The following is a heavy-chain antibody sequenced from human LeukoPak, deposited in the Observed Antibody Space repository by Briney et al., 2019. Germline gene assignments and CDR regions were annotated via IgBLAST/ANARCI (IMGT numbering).Heavy chain of an antibody. J-gene: IGHJ5*02. CDR2: INPNSGGT. CDR3: ARDHEGYCSSTSCPIRMGNWFDP. CDR1: GYTFTGYY. D-gene: IGHD2-2*01. Sequence: ASVKVSCKASGYTFTGYYMHWVRQAPGQGLEWMGWINPNSGGTNYAQKLQGRVTMTTDTSTSTAYMELRSLRSDDTAVYYCARDHEGYCSSTSCPIRMGNWFDPWGQGTLVTVSS. V-gene: IGHV1-2*02.